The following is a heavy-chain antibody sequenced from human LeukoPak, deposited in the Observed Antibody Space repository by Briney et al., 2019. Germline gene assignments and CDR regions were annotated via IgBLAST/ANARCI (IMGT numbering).Heavy chain of an antibody. D-gene: IGHD3-10*01. J-gene: IGHJ3*02. CDR3: ARHVGVRGVMLDAFDI. V-gene: IGHV4-61*02. Sequence: PSETLSLTCTVSGGSISSGSYYWSWIRQPAGKGLEWIGRIFTSGSTNYNPSLKSRVTISVDTSKNQFSLRLSSVTAADTAVYYCARHVGVRGVMLDAFDIWGQGTMVTVSS. CDR1: GGSISSGSYY. CDR2: IFTSGST.